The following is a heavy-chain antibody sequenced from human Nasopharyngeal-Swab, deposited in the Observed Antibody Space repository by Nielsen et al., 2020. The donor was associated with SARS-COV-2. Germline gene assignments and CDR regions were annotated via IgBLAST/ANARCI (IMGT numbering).Heavy chain of an antibody. CDR1: GFTFSSYS. D-gene: IGHD3-22*01. V-gene: IGHV3-48*01. CDR2: ISSSSSTI. J-gene: IGHJ4*02. Sequence: GGSLRLSCAASGFTFSSYSMNWVRQAPGKGLEWVSYISSSSSTIYYADSVKGRFTISRDNAKNSLYLQMNSLRAEDTAVYYCARSLYYYDSSGYPSSYYFDYWGQGTLVTVSP. CDR3: ARSLYYYDSSGYPSSYYFDY.